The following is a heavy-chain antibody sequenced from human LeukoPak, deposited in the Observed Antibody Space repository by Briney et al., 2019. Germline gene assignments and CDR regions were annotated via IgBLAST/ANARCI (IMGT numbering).Heavy chain of an antibody. D-gene: IGHD6-13*01. CDR2: ISSNGGST. V-gene: IGHV3-64D*06. CDR3: AKDHGGIAI. J-gene: IGHJ3*02. CDR1: GFTFSSYA. Sequence: GGSLRLSCSASGFTFSSYAMHWVRQAPGKGLDYVSAISSNGGSTYYADSVKGRFTMSRDNSKNTLYLQMSSLRAEDTAVYYCAKDHGGIAIWGQGTMVTVSS.